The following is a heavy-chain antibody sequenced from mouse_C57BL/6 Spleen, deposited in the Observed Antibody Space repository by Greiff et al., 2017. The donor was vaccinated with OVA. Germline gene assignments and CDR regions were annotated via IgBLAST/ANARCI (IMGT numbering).Heavy chain of an antibody. D-gene: IGHD1-1*01. CDR2: IDPENGDT. J-gene: IGHJ1*03. V-gene: IGHV14-4*01. CDR3: TTPNYGSSYGYFDV. Sequence: VQLKESGAELVRPGASVKLSCTASGFNIKDDYMHWVKQRPEQGLEWIGWIDPENGDTEYASKFQGKATITADTSSNTAYLQLSSLTSEDTAVYYCTTPNYGSSYGYFDVWGTGTTVTVSS. CDR1: GFNIKDDY.